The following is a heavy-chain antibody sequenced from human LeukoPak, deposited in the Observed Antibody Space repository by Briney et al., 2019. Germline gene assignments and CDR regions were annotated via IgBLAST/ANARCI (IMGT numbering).Heavy chain of an antibody. CDR2: IFAGGSA. V-gene: IGHV3-66*01. CDR1: GFRVTSDY. D-gene: IGHD3-16*01. Sequence: GGSLRLSCTASGFRVTSDYMAWVRQAPGKGLEWVSFIFAGGSAYYSDSVKGRFTISRDRSKNELSLQMNSLRAEDTAVYYCAKANSYDSYYFDYWGQGALVIVSS. J-gene: IGHJ4*02. CDR3: AKANSYDSYYFDY.